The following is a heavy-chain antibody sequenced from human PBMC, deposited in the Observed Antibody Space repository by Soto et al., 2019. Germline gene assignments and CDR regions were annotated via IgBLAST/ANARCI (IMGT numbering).Heavy chain of an antibody. D-gene: IGHD6-19*01. CDR3: ARDGGWYRFDC. J-gene: IGHJ4*02. CDR2: LKKDGSEE. Sequence: EVQLVESGGGLVQPGGSLRLSCAASGFTLSRHYMSWVRQTPGKGLEWVAILKKDGSEEYYADSVEGRFTISRDNARNSLYLQMNSLRVEDTAVYYCARDGGWYRFDCWGQGTLVTVSS. CDR1: GFTLSRHY. V-gene: IGHV3-7*01.